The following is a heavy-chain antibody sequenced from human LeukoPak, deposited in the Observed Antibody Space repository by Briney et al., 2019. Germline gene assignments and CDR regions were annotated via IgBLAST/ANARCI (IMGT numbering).Heavy chain of an antibody. CDR3: ASPGYSSGWYFDAFDI. V-gene: IGHV3-30*03. CDR1: GFTFSSYG. J-gene: IGHJ3*02. Sequence: PGGSLRLSCAASGFTFSSYGMHWVRQAPGKGLEWVAVISYDGSNKYYADSVKGRFTISRDNSKNTLYLQMNSLRAEDTAVYYCASPGYSSGWYFDAFDIWGQGTMVTVSS. CDR2: ISYDGSNK. D-gene: IGHD6-19*01.